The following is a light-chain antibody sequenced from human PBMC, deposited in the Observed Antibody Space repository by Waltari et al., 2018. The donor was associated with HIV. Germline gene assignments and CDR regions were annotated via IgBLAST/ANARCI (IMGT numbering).Light chain of an antibody. CDR2: YDS. V-gene: IGLV3-21*04. CDR1: NIGSKS. Sequence: SVSVAPGKTARITCGGTNIGSKSVHWYQQKPGQAPLLVIYYDSARPSGIPERFSGSNSGNTATLPISRVEAGDEADYYCQVWDSSSDHVVFGGGTNLTVL. J-gene: IGLJ2*01. CDR3: QVWDSSSDHVV.